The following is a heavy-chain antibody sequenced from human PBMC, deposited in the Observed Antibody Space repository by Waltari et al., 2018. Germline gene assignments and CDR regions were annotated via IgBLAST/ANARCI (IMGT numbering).Heavy chain of an antibody. V-gene: IGHV3-30-3*01. CDR2: ISYDGSNK. Sequence: QVQLVESGGGVVQPGRSLRLSCAASGFTFSTYAMHWARQAPGKGLEWVAVISYDGSNKYYADSVKGRFTISRDNSKSTLYLQINSLRAEDTAVYYCARSTAMDRGSGWYDAFDIWGQGTMVTVSS. J-gene: IGHJ3*02. D-gene: IGHD6-19*01. CDR1: GFTFSTYA. CDR3: ARSTAMDRGSGWYDAFDI.